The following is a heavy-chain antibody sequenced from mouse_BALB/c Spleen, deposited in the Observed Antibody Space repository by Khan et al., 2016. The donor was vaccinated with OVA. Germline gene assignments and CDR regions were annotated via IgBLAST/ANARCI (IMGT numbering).Heavy chain of an antibody. D-gene: IGHD1-1*01. CDR3: ARIYGGDFDY. CDR2: ISYSGNT. Sequence: EVQLQESGPGLVKPSQSLSLTCTVTGYSITSDYAWNWIRQFPGNKLEWMGYISYSGNTTYNPSLKSRISIYRDTSENQFFLQLNSVTIEDTATYYCARIYGGDFDYWGQGTTLTVSS. CDR1: GYSITSDYA. J-gene: IGHJ2*01. V-gene: IGHV3-2*02.